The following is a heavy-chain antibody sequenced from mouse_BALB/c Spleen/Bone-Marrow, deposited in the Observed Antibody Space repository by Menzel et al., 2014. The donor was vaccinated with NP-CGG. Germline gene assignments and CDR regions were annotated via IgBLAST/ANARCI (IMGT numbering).Heavy chain of an antibody. CDR2: INPYNGGT. V-gene: IGHV1-18*01. J-gene: IGHJ3*01. D-gene: IGHD2-4*01. CDR3: ARRDYYDYAWFAY. Sequence: VQLQQSGPALVKPGASMKISCKASGYSFTGYTMNWVKQSHGKNLEWIGLINPYNGGTTYNQKFKGKATLTVDKPSSTAYMELLSLTSEDSAVYYCARRDYYDYAWFAYWGQGTLVTVSA. CDR1: GYSFTGYT.